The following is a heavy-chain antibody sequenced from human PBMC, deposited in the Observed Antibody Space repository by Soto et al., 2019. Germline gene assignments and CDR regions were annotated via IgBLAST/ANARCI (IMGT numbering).Heavy chain of an antibody. Sequence: GGSLRLSCAASGFTFSSYGMHWVRQAPGKGLEGVAVIWYDGSNKYYADSVKGRFTISRDNSKNTLYLQMNSLRAEDTAVYYCARAGYCSSTSCYYYYGMDVWGQGTTVTVSS. CDR3: ARAGYCSSTSCYYYYGMDV. D-gene: IGHD2-2*03. V-gene: IGHV3-33*01. J-gene: IGHJ6*02. CDR2: IWYDGSNK. CDR1: GFTFSSYG.